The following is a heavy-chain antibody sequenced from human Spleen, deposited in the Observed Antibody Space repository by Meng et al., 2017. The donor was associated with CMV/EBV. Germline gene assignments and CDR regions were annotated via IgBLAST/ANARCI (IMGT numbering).Heavy chain of an antibody. J-gene: IGHJ4*02. CDR1: GFTFSSYA. V-gene: IGHV3-30*04. CDR3: TRTDIATPGDY. CDR2: ISYDGSNK. D-gene: IGHD6-13*01. Sequence: LSCAASGFTFSSYAMHWVRQAPGKGLEWVAVISYDGSNKYYADSVKGRFTISRDNSKNTLYLQMNSLRAEDTAVYYCTRTDIATPGDYWGQGTLVTVSS.